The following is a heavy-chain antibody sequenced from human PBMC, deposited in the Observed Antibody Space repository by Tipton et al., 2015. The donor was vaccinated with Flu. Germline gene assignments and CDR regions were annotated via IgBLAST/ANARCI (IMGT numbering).Heavy chain of an antibody. D-gene: IGHD6-19*01. CDR2: LHYSGST. Sequence: TLSLTCNVFGGSIDTGGYYWAWIRQSPGKGLEWIGTLHYSGSTDYNPSLKSRVSNSVDTSKNQFSLKLSSVTAADTAVYYCARAGSGWCLFINWGQGTLVTVSS. CDR3: ARAGSGWCLFIN. J-gene: IGHJ4*02. CDR1: GGSIDTGGYY. V-gene: IGHV4-39*07.